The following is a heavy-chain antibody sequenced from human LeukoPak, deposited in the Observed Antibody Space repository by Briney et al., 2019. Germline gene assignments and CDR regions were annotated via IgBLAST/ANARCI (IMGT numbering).Heavy chain of an antibody. CDR3: AREEIVPAAILNY. J-gene: IGHJ4*02. CDR1: GGSFSGYY. CDR2: INHSGST. V-gene: IGHV4-34*01. D-gene: IGHD2-2*01. Sequence: SETLSLTCAVYGGSFSGYYWSWIRQPPGKGLEWIGEINHSGSTNYNPSLKSRVTISVDTSKNQFPLKLSSVTAADTAVYYCAREEIVPAAILNYWGQGTLVTVSS.